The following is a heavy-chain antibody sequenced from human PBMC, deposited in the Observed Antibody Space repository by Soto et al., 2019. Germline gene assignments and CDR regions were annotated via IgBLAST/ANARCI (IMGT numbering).Heavy chain of an antibody. D-gene: IGHD6-19*01. CDR1: GYTFTSYD. V-gene: IGHV1-18*01. J-gene: IGHJ5*02. CDR2: ISTYNGNT. CDR3: ARVTRGSGDWFDP. Sequence: ASVKVSCKASGYTFTSYDINWVRQAPGQGLEWMGWISTYNGNTKYAQNVQGRVSMTTDTSTSTAYMELRSLKSDDTAVYYCARVTRGSGDWFDPWGQGTLVTVSS.